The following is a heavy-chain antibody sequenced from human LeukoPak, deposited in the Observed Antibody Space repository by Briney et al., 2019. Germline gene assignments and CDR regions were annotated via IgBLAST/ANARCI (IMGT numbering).Heavy chain of an antibody. Sequence: GGSLRLSCAASGFTSSSYWMSWVRQAPGIGLEWVAIMNQDGSEKYFVDSVRGRFTISRDNAKNSVDLLMDSLRAEDTAVYHCVRASGFILDYWGQGTLVTVSS. V-gene: IGHV3-7*05. CDR3: VRASGFILDY. D-gene: IGHD3-9*01. CDR2: MNQDGSEK. CDR1: GFTSSSYW. J-gene: IGHJ4*02.